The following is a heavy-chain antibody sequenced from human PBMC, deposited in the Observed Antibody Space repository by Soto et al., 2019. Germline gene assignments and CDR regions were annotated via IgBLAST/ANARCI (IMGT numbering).Heavy chain of an antibody. V-gene: IGHV4-59*01. CDR2: VYYTGST. CDR3: ARSVAVPGAHIDY. Sequence: AETLSLTCSVSGGSISGSYWSWIRQSPGKGLEWLGYVYYTGSTNYSPSLRSRVSISVDTSKNEFSLRLSSVTAADTAVYFCARSVAVPGAHIDYWGQGTQVTVSS. J-gene: IGHJ4*02. CDR1: GGSISGSY. D-gene: IGHD6-19*01.